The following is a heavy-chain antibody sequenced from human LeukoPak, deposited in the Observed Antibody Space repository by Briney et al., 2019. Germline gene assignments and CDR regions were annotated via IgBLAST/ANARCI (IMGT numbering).Heavy chain of an antibody. CDR1: GGSFSGYY. Sequence: SETLSLTCAVYGGSFSGYYWSWIRQPPGKGLEWIGEINHSGSTNYNPSLKSRVTISVDTSKNQFSLKLSSVTAADTAVYYCARGWYQQTYNFDYWGQGTLVTVSS. CDR2: INHSGST. CDR3: ARGWYQQTYNFDY. J-gene: IGHJ4*02. D-gene: IGHD2-2*01. V-gene: IGHV4-34*01.